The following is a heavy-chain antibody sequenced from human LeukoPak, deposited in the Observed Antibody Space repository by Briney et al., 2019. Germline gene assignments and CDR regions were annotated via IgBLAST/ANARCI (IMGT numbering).Heavy chain of an antibody. CDR2: IIPILGIA. J-gene: IGHJ4*02. CDR1: GGTFSSYA. D-gene: IGHD1-26*01. CDR3: ARVELPGLFDY. V-gene: IGHV1-69*04. Sequence: ASVKVSCKASGGTFSSYAISWVRQAPGQGLEWMGRIIPILGIANYAQKFQGRVTMTRDTSTSTVYMELSSLRSEDTAVYYCARVELPGLFDYWGQGTLVTVSS.